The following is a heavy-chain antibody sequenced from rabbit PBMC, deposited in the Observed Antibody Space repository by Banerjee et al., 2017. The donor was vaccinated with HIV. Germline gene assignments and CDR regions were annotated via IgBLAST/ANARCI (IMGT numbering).Heavy chain of an antibody. CDR2: FYGGSGST. CDR1: GFTLSSYW. Sequence: EESGGGLVQPEGSLTLTCKASGFTLSSYWMCWGRQAPGKGLEWFGCFYGGSGSTCYASWVNGRFPISRSTSLTTVTLQMTSLTAADTATYFCASASIDDWDGAFDPWGPGALVTVS. D-gene: IGHD4-2*01. CDR3: ASASIDDWDGAFDP. J-gene: IGHJ2*01. V-gene: IGHV1S47*01.